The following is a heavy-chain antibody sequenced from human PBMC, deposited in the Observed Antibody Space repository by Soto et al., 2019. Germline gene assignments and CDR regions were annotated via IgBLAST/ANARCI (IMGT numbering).Heavy chain of an antibody. J-gene: IGHJ4*02. CDR2: IFYNGTA. Sequence: SETLSLTCSVSGGSVSSGSFHWSWIRQPPGKGLQFIGSIFYNGTANYSPSLKNRVSISIDTSQGQFFLQLISAAAADTAVYYCARIGGWYDIDFWGQGSLVTVSS. V-gene: IGHV4-61*01. CDR1: GGSVSSGSFH. CDR3: ARIGGWYDIDF. D-gene: IGHD6-19*01.